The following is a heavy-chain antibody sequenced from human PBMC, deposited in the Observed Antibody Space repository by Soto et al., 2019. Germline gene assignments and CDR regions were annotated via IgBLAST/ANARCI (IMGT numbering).Heavy chain of an antibody. CDR1: GYTFTGYD. D-gene: IGHD2-15*01. Sequence: DSVKVSCKASGYTFTGYDMHWVLQAPGQGLEWMGWINPNSGGTNYAQKFQGWVTMTRDTSISTAYMELSRLRSDDTAVYYCARGVVVVAATLYYYGMDVWGQGTTVTVSS. V-gene: IGHV1-2*04. J-gene: IGHJ6*02. CDR2: INPNSGGT. CDR3: ARGVVVVAATLYYYGMDV.